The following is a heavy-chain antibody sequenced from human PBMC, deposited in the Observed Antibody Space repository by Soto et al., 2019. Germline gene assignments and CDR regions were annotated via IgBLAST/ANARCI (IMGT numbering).Heavy chain of an antibody. CDR2: IRHGGIT. CDR3: ARDFYY. Sequence: QVRLQQWGAGLLKPSETMSLTCAVYGGSFTRYYWSWIRQPPGKGLVWIGDIRHGGITNSNPSLKSRVTISLDTSPNHFSLTLTSVTAGETAVYYCARDFYYSGQGTLVTVSS. V-gene: IGHV4-34*01. CDR1: GGSFTRYY. J-gene: IGHJ4*02.